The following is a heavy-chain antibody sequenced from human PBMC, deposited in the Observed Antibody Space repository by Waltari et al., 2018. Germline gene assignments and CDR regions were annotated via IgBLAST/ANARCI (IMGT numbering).Heavy chain of an antibody. J-gene: IGHJ4*02. V-gene: IGHV3-7*01. CDR1: GLTFSSLW. D-gene: IGHD5-12*01. Sequence: EVQLVESGGGLVPPGGSLSLPCAASGLTFSSLWMNWVRQAPGKGLEWVAIIKQDGSERHYVDSVNGRFTISRDNAKNSLYLEMNGLRAEDTAVYYCAGGGGYLHEHWGQGTLVTVSS. CDR2: IKQDGSER. CDR3: AGGGGYLHEH.